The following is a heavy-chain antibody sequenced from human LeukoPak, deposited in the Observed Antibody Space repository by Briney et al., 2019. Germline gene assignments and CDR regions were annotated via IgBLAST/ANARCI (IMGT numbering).Heavy chain of an antibody. J-gene: IGHJ4*02. D-gene: IGHD6-13*01. Sequence: GGSLRLSCAASGFTVSSNYMSWVRQAPGKGLEWVSLIYSGGSTYYADSVKGRFTISRDNSKNTLYLQMNSLRAEDTAVYYCAKDTSLAAAGPFDYWGQGTLVTVSS. V-gene: IGHV3-53*01. CDR2: IYSGGST. CDR1: GFTVSSNY. CDR3: AKDTSLAAAGPFDY.